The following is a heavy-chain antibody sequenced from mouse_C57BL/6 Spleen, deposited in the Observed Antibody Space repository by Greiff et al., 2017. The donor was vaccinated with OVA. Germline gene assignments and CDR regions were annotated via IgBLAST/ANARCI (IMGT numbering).Heavy chain of an antibody. Sequence: QVQLQQPGAELVRPGSSVKLSCKASGYTFTSYWMHWVKQRPIQGLEWIGNIDPSDSETHYNQKFKDKATLTVDKSSSTAYMQLSSLTSEDSAVYYCARGGYGNYFDYWGQGTTLTVSS. D-gene: IGHD2-10*02. CDR1: GYTFTSYW. V-gene: IGHV1-52*01. CDR2: IDPSDSET. J-gene: IGHJ2*01. CDR3: ARGGYGNYFDY.